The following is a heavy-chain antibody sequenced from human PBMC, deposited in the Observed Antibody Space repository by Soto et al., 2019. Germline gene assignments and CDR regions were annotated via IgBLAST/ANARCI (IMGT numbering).Heavy chain of an antibody. CDR2: INPSGGST. J-gene: IGHJ4*02. CDR1: GYTFTSYY. V-gene: IGHV1-46*01. CDR3: TRDGRYSGYPPPAF. Sequence: ASVKVSCKASGYTFTSYYMHWVRQAPGQGLEWMGIINPSGGSTSYAQKFQGRVTMTRDTSKSIAYLLMNSLKTEDTAMYYCTRDGRYSGYPPPAFWGQGTLVTVSS. D-gene: IGHD5-12*01.